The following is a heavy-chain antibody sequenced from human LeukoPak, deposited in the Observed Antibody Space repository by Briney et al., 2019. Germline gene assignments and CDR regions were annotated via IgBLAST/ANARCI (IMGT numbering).Heavy chain of an antibody. V-gene: IGHV3-30*03. CDR2: ISYDGSNK. Sequence: GGSLRLSCAASGFTFSSYGMRWVRQAPGKGLEWVADISYDGSNKYYADSVKGRFTISRDNSKNTLYLQMNSLRAEDTAVYYCARAAANYAFDYWGQGTLVTVSS. CDR1: GFTFSSYG. CDR3: ARAAANYAFDY. J-gene: IGHJ4*02. D-gene: IGHD1-7*01.